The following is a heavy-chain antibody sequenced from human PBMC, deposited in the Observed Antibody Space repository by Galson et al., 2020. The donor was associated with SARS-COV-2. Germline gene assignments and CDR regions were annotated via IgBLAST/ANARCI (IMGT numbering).Heavy chain of an antibody. CDR2: ISWNSGSI. J-gene: IGHJ6*02. Sequence: TGGSLRLSCAASGFTFDDYAMHWVRQAPGKGLEWVSGISWNSGSIGYADSVKGRFTISRDNAKNSLYLQMNSLRVEDTALYYCAKDILSQYNLWFGELSGKYYYGMDVWGQGTTVTVSS. V-gene: IGHV3-9*01. CDR3: AKDILSQYNLWFGELSGKYYYGMDV. D-gene: IGHD3-10*01. CDR1: GFTFDDYA.